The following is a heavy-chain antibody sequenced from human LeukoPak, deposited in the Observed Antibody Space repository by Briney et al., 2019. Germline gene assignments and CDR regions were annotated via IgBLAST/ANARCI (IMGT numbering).Heavy chain of an antibody. Sequence: PSETLSLTCTVSGGSISSYYWSWIRQPPGKGLEWIGYIYYSGSTYYNPSLKSRVTISVDTSKNQFSLKLSSVTAADTAVYYCARPYSSSARGAFDIWGQGTMVTVSS. CDR1: GGSISSYY. D-gene: IGHD6-6*01. V-gene: IGHV4-59*08. CDR2: IYYSGST. CDR3: ARPYSSSARGAFDI. J-gene: IGHJ3*02.